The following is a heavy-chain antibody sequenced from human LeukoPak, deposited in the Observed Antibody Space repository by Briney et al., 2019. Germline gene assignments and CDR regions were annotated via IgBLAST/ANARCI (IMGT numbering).Heavy chain of an antibody. Sequence: GGSLRLSCAASGFTFSSYSMNWVRQAPGKGLGWVSYISSSSSTIYYADSVKGRFTISRDNAKNSLYLQMNSLRAEDTAVYYCARDENGYCSSTSCYGPAYYMDVWGKGTTVTVSS. J-gene: IGHJ6*03. D-gene: IGHD2-2*01. CDR1: GFTFSSYS. CDR2: ISSSSSTI. V-gene: IGHV3-48*01. CDR3: ARDENGYCSSTSCYGPAYYMDV.